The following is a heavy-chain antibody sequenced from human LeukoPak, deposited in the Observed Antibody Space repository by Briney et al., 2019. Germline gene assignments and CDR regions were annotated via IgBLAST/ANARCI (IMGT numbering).Heavy chain of an antibody. Sequence: GGSLRLSCAASGFTFSSYAMSWVRQAPGKGLEWVSAISGSGGSTYYADSVKGRFTISRDNSKNTLYLQMNSLRAEDTAVYYCAKVGGGYCSSTSCYEVRYFQHWGQGTLVTVSS. J-gene: IGHJ1*01. D-gene: IGHD2-2*01. CDR3: AKVGGGYCSSTSCYEVRYFQH. V-gene: IGHV3-23*01. CDR1: GFTFSSYA. CDR2: ISGSGGST.